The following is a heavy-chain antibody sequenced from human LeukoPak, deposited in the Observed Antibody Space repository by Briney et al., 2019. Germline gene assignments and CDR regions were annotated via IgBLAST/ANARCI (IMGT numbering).Heavy chain of an antibody. D-gene: IGHD3-9*01. J-gene: IGHJ4*02. V-gene: IGHV3-23*01. CDR2: IFPSGGEI. CDR1: GFTFSTFA. CDR3: ARYSNDILTGLDYRSPFDY. Sequence: GGSLRLSCAASGFTFSTFAMIWVRQPPGKGLEWVSSIFPSGGEIHYADSVRGRFTISRDNSKSTLSLQMNGLRAEDTAVYYCARYSNDILTGLDYRSPFDYWGQGTLVTVSS.